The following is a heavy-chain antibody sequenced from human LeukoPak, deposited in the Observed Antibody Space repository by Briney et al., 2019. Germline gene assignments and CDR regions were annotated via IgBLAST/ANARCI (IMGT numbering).Heavy chain of an antibody. Sequence: GGSLRLSCAASGFTFSSYAMHWVRQAPGKGLEWVAVISYDGSNKYYADSVKGRFTISRDNSKNTLYLQMNSLRAEDTAVYYCARVSSLSSWDAFDIWGQGTMVTVPS. J-gene: IGHJ3*02. CDR2: ISYDGSNK. D-gene: IGHD6-13*01. CDR1: GFTFSSYA. V-gene: IGHV3-30-3*01. CDR3: ARVSSLSSWDAFDI.